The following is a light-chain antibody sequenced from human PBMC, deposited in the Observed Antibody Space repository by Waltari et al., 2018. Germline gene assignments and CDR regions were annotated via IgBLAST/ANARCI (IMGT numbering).Light chain of an antibody. CDR3: QAWDRGTWGV. CDR1: ELGIRL. CDR2: QNG. J-gene: IGLJ3*02. Sequence: SYDLTQPPSVSVSPGQTSSITCSGPELGIRLVCCYQQKPGQSPILVIYQNGRRPPGIPGRFSGSNSGNTATLTISGTQAVDEADYYCQAWDRGTWGVFGGGTRLTVL. V-gene: IGLV3-1*01.